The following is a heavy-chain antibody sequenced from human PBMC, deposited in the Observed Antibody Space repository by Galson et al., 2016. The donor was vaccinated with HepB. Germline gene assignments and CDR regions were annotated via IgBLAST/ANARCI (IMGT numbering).Heavy chain of an antibody. D-gene: IGHD6-19*01. Sequence: SVKVSCKASGYTFTSYGISWMGKAPGQGLEWIGWISTNTGRTNYAREVQDRVTMTTDTPTSTAYMELGSLRPDDTAVYYCARARRQQWPDYYYCGLDVWGQGTTVIVSS. J-gene: IGHJ6*02. CDR1: GYTFTSYG. CDR2: ISTNTGRT. V-gene: IGHV1-18*04. CDR3: ARARRQQWPDYYYCGLDV.